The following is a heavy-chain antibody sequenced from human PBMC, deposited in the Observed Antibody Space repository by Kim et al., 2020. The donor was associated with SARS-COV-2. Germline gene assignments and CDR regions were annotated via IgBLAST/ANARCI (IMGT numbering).Heavy chain of an antibody. CDR3: ARFFVGKGAIDY. J-gene: IGHJ4*02. Sequence: NYNPSLKSRVTISVDTSKNQFSLKLSSVTAADTAVYYCARFFVGKGAIDYWGQGTLVTVSS. V-gene: IGHV4-34*01. D-gene: IGHD3-3*01.